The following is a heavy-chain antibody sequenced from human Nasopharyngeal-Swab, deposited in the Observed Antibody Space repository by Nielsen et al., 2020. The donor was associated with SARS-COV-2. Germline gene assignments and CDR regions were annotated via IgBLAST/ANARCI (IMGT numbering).Heavy chain of an antibody. V-gene: IGHV5-51*01. J-gene: IGHJ2*01. CDR3: ARLGTRPGWYFDL. D-gene: IGHD1-26*01. CDR2: IYPGDSDT. Sequence: GESLKISCKGSGYSFTSYWIGWVRQMPGKSLEWMGIIYPGDSDTRYSPSFQGQVTISADKSISTAYLQWSSLKASDTAMYYCARLGTRPGWYFDLWGRGTLVTVSS. CDR1: GYSFTSYW.